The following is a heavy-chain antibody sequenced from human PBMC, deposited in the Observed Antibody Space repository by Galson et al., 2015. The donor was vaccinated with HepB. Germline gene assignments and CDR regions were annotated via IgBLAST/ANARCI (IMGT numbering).Heavy chain of an antibody. CDR2: IYGGGNT. V-gene: IGHV3-53*01. CDR1: GFTVSSNYVSSNY. CDR3: ARELRGAFDI. J-gene: IGHJ3*02. D-gene: IGHD4-17*01. Sequence: SLRLSCAASGFTVSSNYVSSNYMSWVRQAPGKGLEWVSIIYGGGNTYHADSVKGRFTISRDNSKNTLYLQMNSLRAEDTAVYYCARELRGAFDIWGQGTMVTVSS.